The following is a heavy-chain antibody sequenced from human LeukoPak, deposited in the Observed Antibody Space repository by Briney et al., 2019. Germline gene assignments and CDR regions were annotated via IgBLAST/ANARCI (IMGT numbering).Heavy chain of an antibody. V-gene: IGHV4-59*01. J-gene: IGHJ4*02. D-gene: IGHD5-18*01. CDR2: IYYSGNP. Sequence: PSETLSLTCTVSGGSFTKYYWTWIRQSPEKGLEWIGHIYYSGNPTYNPSLKSRFTISVDPSKNQVSLKLTSMTTADTAIYYCASQRGYAYGFDSWGQGTLVAVSS. CDR1: GGSFTKYY. CDR3: ASQRGYAYGFDS.